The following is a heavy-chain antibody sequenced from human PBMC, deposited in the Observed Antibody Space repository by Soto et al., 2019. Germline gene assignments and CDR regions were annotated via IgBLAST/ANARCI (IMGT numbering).Heavy chain of an antibody. V-gene: IGHV3-30*18. CDR1: GFSFSTYG. J-gene: IGHJ4*02. CDR2: ISNDGSNK. CDR3: AKGFENYWAFDD. D-gene: IGHD1-7*01. Sequence: PGGSQRLSCAASGFSFSTYGMHWVRQAPGKGLEWVAFISNDGSNKYYADSVKGRFTISRDNSKNTLYLQMKSLRDEGTAVYYCAKGFENYWAFDDWGQGTLVTVSS.